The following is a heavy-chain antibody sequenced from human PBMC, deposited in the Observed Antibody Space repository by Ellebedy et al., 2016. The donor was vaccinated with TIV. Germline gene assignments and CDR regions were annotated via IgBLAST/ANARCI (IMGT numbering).Heavy chain of an antibody. CDR3: ARVQLEETGDGMDV. J-gene: IGHJ6*02. D-gene: IGHD7-27*01. CDR2: VSNDGSLK. Sequence: GGSLRLXXVASGFTFSNYGMHWVRQAPGKGLDWVAVVSNDGSLKYYADSVKGRFTISRDNSHNSLYLQMNSLRDDDTAVYYCARVQLEETGDGMDVWGPGTTVTVS. CDR1: GFTFSNYG. V-gene: IGHV3-30*03.